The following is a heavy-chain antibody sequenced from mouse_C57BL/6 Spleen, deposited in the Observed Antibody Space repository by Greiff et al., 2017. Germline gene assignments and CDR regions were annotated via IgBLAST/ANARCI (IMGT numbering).Heavy chain of an antibody. CDR2: ISYDGSN. Sequence: EVKLQESGPGLVKPSQSLSLTCSVTGYSITSGYYWNWIRQFPGNKLEWMGYISYDGSNNYNPSLKNRISLTRDTSKNQFFLKLNSVTTEDTATYYCARGEGGFAYWGQGTLVTVSA. J-gene: IGHJ3*01. CDR1: GYSITSGYY. CDR3: ARGEGGFAY. V-gene: IGHV3-6*01.